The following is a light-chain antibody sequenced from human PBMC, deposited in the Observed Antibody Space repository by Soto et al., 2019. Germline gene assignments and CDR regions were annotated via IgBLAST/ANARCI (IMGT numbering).Light chain of an antibody. CDR1: SSDVGSSNL. V-gene: IGLV2-23*02. CDR3: CSYAGSSTHV. Sequence: QSVLTQPASVSGSPGQSITFSCTGTSSDVGSSNLVSWYQQHPGKAPKLLIYEVSKRPSGVSNRCSGSKSGNTASLTISGLQAEDEADYYCCSYAGSSTHVCGTGTKVTVL. CDR2: EVS. J-gene: IGLJ1*01.